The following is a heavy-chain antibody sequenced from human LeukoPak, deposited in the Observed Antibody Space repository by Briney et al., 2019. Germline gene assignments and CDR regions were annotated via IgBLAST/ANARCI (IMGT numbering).Heavy chain of an antibody. V-gene: IGHV4-31*03. Sequence: SETLSLTCTVSGGSISSGGYYWSWIRQHPGKGLEWIGYIYYSGSTYYNPSLKSRVTISVDTSENQFSLKLTSVTAADTAVYYCASLIRAPVGLHTNGLIDYWGQGTLVTVSS. CDR2: IYYSGST. CDR1: GGSISSGGYY. CDR3: ASLIRAPVGLHTNGLIDY. J-gene: IGHJ4*02. D-gene: IGHD2-2*01.